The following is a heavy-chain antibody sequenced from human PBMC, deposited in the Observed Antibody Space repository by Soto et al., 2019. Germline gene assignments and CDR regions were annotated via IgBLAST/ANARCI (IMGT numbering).Heavy chain of an antibody. V-gene: IGHV3-74*01. CDR2: INSDGTTT. J-gene: IGHJ4*02. CDR1: GFTFSNYW. CDR3: ARVAVGAYYFHY. Sequence: EVQLVESGGGLVQPGGSLRLSCSASGFTFSNYWMHWVRQAPGKGLVWVSRINSDGTTTSYADSVRGRFTISRENARDTVYLQMNSLCAEDTAVYYCARVAVGAYYFHYWGQGTLVTVSS. D-gene: IGHD1-26*01.